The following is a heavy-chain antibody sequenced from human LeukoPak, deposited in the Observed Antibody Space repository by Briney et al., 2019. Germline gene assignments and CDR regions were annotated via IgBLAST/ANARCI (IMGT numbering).Heavy chain of an antibody. CDR3: ARVTVAGLEGLSD. V-gene: IGHV1-8*02. CDR2: MNPDSGNT. D-gene: IGHD6-19*01. J-gene: IGHJ4*02. Sequence: ASVKVSCKASGYTFTSYDINWVRQATGQGLELLGWMNPDSGNTGSSQKFQGRVTMTRNTSISTAYMELSSLRSEDTGVYYCARVTVAGLEGLSDWGQGTLVTVSS. CDR1: GYTFTSYD.